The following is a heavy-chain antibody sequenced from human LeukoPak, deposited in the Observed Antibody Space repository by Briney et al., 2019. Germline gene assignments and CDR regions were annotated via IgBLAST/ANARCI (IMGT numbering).Heavy chain of an antibody. D-gene: IGHD3-10*01. V-gene: IGHV3-21*01. CDR3: ARGAEIYYYGSGNYYFDY. CDR2: ISSSSSYI. CDR1: GFTFSSYS. Sequence: GGSLRLSCAASGFTFSSYSMNWVRQAPGKGLEWVSSISSSSSYIYYADSVKGRFTISRDNAKNSLYLQMNSLRAEDTAVYYCARGAEIYYYGSGNYYFDYCGQGTLVTVSS. J-gene: IGHJ4*02.